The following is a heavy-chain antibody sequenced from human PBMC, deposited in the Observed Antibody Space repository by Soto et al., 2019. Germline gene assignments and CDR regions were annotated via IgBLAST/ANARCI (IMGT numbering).Heavy chain of an antibody. Sequence: GGSLRLSCAASGFTFSSYAMSWVRQAPGKGLEWVSAISGSGGSTYYADSVKGRFTISRDNSKNTLYLQMNSLRAEDTAVYYCAKDVNLYCSSTSCYREEVVSVYWGQGTLVTVSS. V-gene: IGHV3-23*01. CDR1: GFTFSSYA. J-gene: IGHJ4*02. D-gene: IGHD2-2*01. CDR3: AKDVNLYCSSTSCYREEVVSVY. CDR2: ISGSGGST.